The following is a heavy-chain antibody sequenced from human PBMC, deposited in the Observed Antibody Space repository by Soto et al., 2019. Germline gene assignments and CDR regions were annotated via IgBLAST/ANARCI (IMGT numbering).Heavy chain of an antibody. Sequence: SETLSLTCSVSGGSISSYSWTWIRQPAGKGLEWIGRFHTSGSTNYNPSLKSRVTMSVDTSKKQFSRTVSSVTAAETAVYYCARATVIAPAEWGQGTLVTGSS. CDR3: ARATVIAPAE. CDR1: GGSISSYS. D-gene: IGHD2-21*02. V-gene: IGHV4-4*07. CDR2: FHTSGST. J-gene: IGHJ4*02.